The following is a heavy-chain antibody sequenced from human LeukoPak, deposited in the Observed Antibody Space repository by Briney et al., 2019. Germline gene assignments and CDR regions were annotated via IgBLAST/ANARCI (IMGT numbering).Heavy chain of an antibody. V-gene: IGHV1-18*01. CDR1: GYTFTSYG. CDR2: ISAYNGNT. Sequence: ASVKVSCKASGYTFTSYGISWVRQAPGQGLEWMGWISAYNGNTNYAQKFQGRVTMTRDTSTSTVYMELSSLRSEDTAVYYCARDPRASGSYAPGDYWGQGTLVTVSS. D-gene: IGHD1-26*01. J-gene: IGHJ4*02. CDR3: ARDPRASGSYAPGDY.